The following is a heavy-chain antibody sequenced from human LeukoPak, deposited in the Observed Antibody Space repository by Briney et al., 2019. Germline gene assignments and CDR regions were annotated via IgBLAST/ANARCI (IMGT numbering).Heavy chain of an antibody. CDR3: ARVRRPSGWAPYMDV. J-gene: IGHJ6*03. Sequence: GASVKVSCKASGYTFTSYAMHWVRQAPGQGLEWMGWISAYNGNSNYAQKLQGRVTMTTDTSTSTAYMELRSLRSDDTAVYYCARVRRPSGWAPYMDVWGKGTTVTVSS. V-gene: IGHV1-18*01. CDR2: ISAYNGNS. CDR1: GYTFTSYA. D-gene: IGHD6-19*01.